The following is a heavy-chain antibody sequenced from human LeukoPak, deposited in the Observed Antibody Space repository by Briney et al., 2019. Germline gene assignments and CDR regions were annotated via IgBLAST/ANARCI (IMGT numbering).Heavy chain of an antibody. CDR3: AKPSRSHFDY. CDR1: GFTFSNYA. J-gene: IGHJ4*02. Sequence: GGSLRLSCAASGFTFSNYAMSWVRQAPGKALEWVSRVNGGGSTSYADSVKGRFSISRDTSKRTLYLQMNSLRAEDTAVYYCAKPSRSHFDYWGQGTLVTVSS. V-gene: IGHV3-23*01. CDR2: VNGGGST.